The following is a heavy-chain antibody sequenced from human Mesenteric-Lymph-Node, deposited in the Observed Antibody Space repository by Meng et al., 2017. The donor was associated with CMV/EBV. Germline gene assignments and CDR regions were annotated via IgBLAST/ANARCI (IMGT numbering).Heavy chain of an antibody. CDR3: TRGGEWFGELLNPNYYYYGMDV. D-gene: IGHD3-10*01. V-gene: IGHV3-49*04. CDR1: GFTFGDCA. Sequence: GGSLRLSCTASGFTFGDCAMSWVRQAPGKGLEWVGFIRSKAYGGTTEYAASVKGRFTISRDDSKSIAYLQMNSLKTEDTAVYYCTRGGEWFGELLNPNYYYYGMDVWGQGTTVTVSS. J-gene: IGHJ6*02. CDR2: IRSKAYGGTT.